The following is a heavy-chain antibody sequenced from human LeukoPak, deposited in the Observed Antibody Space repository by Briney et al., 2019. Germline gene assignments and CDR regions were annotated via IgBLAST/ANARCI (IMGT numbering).Heavy chain of an antibody. V-gene: IGHV1-2*04. CDR2: INPNSGGT. CDR3: ARGTPGSYLGY. J-gene: IGHJ4*02. CDR1: GYTFTAYY. D-gene: IGHD3-16*02. Sequence: ASVRVSCKASGYTFTAYYMHWVRQAPGQGLEWMGWINPNSGGTNYAQKFKGWVTLTRDTSINTTYMELSRLASDVTAVYFCARGTPGSYLGYWGQGTLVTVSP.